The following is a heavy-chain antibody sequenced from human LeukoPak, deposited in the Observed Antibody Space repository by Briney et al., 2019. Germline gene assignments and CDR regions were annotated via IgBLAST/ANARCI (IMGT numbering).Heavy chain of an antibody. CDR3: ARDQINWNYGPTGDYYYYYMDV. V-gene: IGHV3-30-3*01. J-gene: IGHJ6*03. D-gene: IGHD1-7*01. Sequence: PGRSLRLSCAASGFTFSSYAMHWVRQAPGKGLEWVAVISYDGSNKYYADSVKGRFTISRDNSKNTLYLQMNSLRAEDTAVYYCARDQINWNYGPTGDYYYYYMDVWGKGTTVTVSS. CDR1: GFTFSSYA. CDR2: ISYDGSNK.